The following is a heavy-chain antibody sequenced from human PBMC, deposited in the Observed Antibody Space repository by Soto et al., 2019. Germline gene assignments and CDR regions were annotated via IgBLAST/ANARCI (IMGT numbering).Heavy chain of an antibody. J-gene: IGHJ4*02. CDR2: ISSSSSYI. Sequence: GGSLRLSCAASGFTFSSYAMNWVRQAPGEGLEWVSSISSSSSYIYYADSVKGRFTISRDNAKNSLYLQMNSLRAEDTAVYYCARETTMALSYWGKGTLVTVSS. CDR1: GFTFSSYA. CDR3: ARETTMALSY. V-gene: IGHV3-21*01. D-gene: IGHD5-18*01.